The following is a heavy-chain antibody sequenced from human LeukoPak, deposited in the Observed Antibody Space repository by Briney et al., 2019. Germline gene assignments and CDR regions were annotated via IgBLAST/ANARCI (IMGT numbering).Heavy chain of an antibody. CDR2: INIGGTNT. CDR1: GFTFNDYY. J-gene: IGHJ5*02. Sequence: GGSLRLSFAASGFTFNDYYMSWIRQAPGKGLEWLSYINIGGTNTHYADSVKGRFTITRENAKKSLYLEMNPLRAEDTAVYYCATDGAGFDTWGQAVLVTVSS. V-gene: IGHV3-11*01. CDR3: ATDGAGFDT.